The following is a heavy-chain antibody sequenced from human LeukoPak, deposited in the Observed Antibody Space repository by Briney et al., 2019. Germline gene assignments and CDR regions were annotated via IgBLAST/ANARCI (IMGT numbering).Heavy chain of an antibody. CDR2: IIPIFGTV. J-gene: IGHJ6*03. CDR3: ARDGRITIFGYYYYYYMDV. Sequence: SVKVSCKASGGTFSSYAISWVRQAPGQGLEWMGGIIPIFGTVNYAQKFQGRVTITTDESTSTAYMELSSLRSEDTAVYYCARDGRITIFGYYYYYYMDVWGKGTTVTVSS. CDR1: GGTFSSYA. V-gene: IGHV1-69*05. D-gene: IGHD3-3*01.